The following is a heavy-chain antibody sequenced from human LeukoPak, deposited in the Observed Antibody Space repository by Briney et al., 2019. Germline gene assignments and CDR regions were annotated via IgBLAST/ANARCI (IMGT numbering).Heavy chain of an antibody. Sequence: ESGPTLVNPTQTLTLTCTFSGFSLSTSGVGVGWIRQPPGKALEWLALIYWNDDKRYSPSLKSRLTITKDTSKNQVVLTMTNMDPVDTATYYCAHKTYYYDSSGYRWYFDLWGRGTLVTVSS. CDR3: AHKTYYYDSSGYRWYFDL. J-gene: IGHJ2*01. D-gene: IGHD3-22*01. CDR2: IYWNDDK. V-gene: IGHV2-5*01. CDR1: GFSLSTSGVG.